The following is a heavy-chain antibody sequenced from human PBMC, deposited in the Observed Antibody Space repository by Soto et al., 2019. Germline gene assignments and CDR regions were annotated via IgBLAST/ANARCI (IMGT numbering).Heavy chain of an antibody. J-gene: IGHJ6*02. CDR3: AKGIYYYGSGSYRIFDYYYGMDV. D-gene: IGHD3-10*01. CDR2: ISGSGGST. CDR1: GFTFSSYA. Sequence: LRLSCAASGFTFSSYAMSWVRQAPGKGLEWVSAISGSGGSTYYADSVKGRFTISRDSSKNTLYLQMNSLRAEDTAVYYCAKGIYYYGSGSYRIFDYYYGMDVWGQGTPVTVSS. V-gene: IGHV3-23*01.